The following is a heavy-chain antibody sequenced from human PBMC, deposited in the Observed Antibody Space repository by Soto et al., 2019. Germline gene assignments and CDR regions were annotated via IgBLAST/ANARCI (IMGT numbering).Heavy chain of an antibody. CDR2: ISYDGSNK. Sequence: PGGSLRLSCAASGFTFSSYAMSWVRQAPGKGLEWVAVISYDGSNKYYADSVKGRFTISRDNSKNTLYVQMNSLRAEDTAVYYCARDRGSKSYYYYGMDVWGQGTTVTSP. D-gene: IGHD2-2*01. CDR3: ARDRGSKSYYYYGMDV. V-gene: IGHV3-30-3*01. J-gene: IGHJ6*02. CDR1: GFTFSSYA.